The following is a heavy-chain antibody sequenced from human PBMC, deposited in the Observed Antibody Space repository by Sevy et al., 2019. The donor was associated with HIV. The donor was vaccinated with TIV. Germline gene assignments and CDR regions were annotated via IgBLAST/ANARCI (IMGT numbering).Heavy chain of an antibody. CDR3: ASDVSDNAFDI. Sequence: ASVKVSCKASGGTFSSYAISWVRQAPGQGLEWMGGIIPIFGTANYAQKFQGRVTITADESTSTAYMELSSLRSEDTAVYYCASDVSDNAFDIWGQGTTVTVSS. CDR2: IIPIFGTA. CDR1: GGTFSSYA. V-gene: IGHV1-69*13. J-gene: IGHJ3*02. D-gene: IGHD3-16*02.